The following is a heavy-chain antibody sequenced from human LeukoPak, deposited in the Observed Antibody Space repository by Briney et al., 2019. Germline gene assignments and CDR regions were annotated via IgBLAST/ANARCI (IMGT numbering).Heavy chain of an antibody. V-gene: IGHV1-2*02. CDR3: ARDPVSTGRPYYYYYGMDV. CDR1: GYTFTGYY. CDR2: INPNSGGT. Sequence: GASVKVSCKASGYTFTGYYMHWVRQAPGQGLEWMGWINPNSGGTNYAQKFQGRVTMTRDTSISTAYMELSRLRSDDTAVYYCARDPVSTGRPYYYYYGMDVWGQGTTVTVSS. J-gene: IGHJ6*02.